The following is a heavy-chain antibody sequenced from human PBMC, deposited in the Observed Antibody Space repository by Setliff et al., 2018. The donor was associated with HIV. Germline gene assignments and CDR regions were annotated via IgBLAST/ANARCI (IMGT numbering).Heavy chain of an antibody. CDR3: ARHGRALYNNKWYFEYFQH. V-gene: IGHV4-39*01. Sequence: SETLSLTCAAFGGSLSGYYWSWIRQTPGKGLEWIGSIYYNGTTHYNPSLKSRITVSLHTSENQFSLKLSSVTAADTAVYYCARHGRALYNNKWYFEYFQHWGQGTLVTVS. J-gene: IGHJ1*01. CDR2: IYYNGTT. D-gene: IGHD3-10*01. CDR1: GGSLSGYY.